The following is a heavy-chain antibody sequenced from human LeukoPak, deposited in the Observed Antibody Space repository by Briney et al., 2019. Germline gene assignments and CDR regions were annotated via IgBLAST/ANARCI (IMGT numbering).Heavy chain of an antibody. CDR1: GGSISSYY. Sequence: SETLSLTCTVSGGSISSYYWSWIRQPPGKGLEWIGYIYYSGSTNYNPSLKSRVTISVDTSKNQFSLKLSSVTAADTAVYYCAREKEYYYDSSGYYRWFDPWGQGTLVTVSS. D-gene: IGHD3-22*01. CDR2: IYYSGST. J-gene: IGHJ5*02. CDR3: AREKEYYYDSSGYYRWFDP. V-gene: IGHV4-59*01.